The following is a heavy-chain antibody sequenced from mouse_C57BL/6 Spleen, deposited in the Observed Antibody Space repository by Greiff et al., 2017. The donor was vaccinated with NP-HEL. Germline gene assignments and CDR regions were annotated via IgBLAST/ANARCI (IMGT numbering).Heavy chain of an antibody. J-gene: IGHJ1*03. CDR3: TTYYGSSRYFDV. Sequence: QVQLQQPGAELVKPGASVKLSCKASGYTFTSYWMPWVKQRPGQGLEWIGEIDPSDSYTNYNQKFKGKATLTVDTSSSTAYMQLSSLTSEDSAVYYCTTYYGSSRYFDVWGTGTTVTVSS. V-gene: IGHV1-50*01. CDR2: IDPSDSYT. CDR1: GYTFTSYW. D-gene: IGHD1-1*01.